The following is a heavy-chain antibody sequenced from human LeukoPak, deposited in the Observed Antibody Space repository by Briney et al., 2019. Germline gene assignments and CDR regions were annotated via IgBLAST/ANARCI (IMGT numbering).Heavy chain of an antibody. CDR1: GYTFTDYY. Sequence: ASVKVSCKASGYTFTDYYIHWVRQAPGQGLEWMAWIDPNSGATNYAQKFQGRVTMTRDTSISTAYMELSRLRSDDTAVYYCARDLDYGDSPGYYYYMDVWGKGTTVTVSS. V-gene: IGHV1-2*02. CDR3: ARDLDYGDSPGYYYYMDV. D-gene: IGHD4-17*01. J-gene: IGHJ6*03. CDR2: IDPNSGAT.